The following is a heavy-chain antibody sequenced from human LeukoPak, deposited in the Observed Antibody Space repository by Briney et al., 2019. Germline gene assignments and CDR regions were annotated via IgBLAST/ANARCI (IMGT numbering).Heavy chain of an antibody. CDR1: GFTFGDYA. Sequence: PGGSLRLSCTASGFTFGDYAMSWFRQAPGKGLEWVSYISSSSSTIYYADSVKGRFTISRDNAKNSLYLQMNSLRDEDTAVYYCARAGYYYDSSGYIPGDYWGQGTLVTVSS. CDR2: ISSSSSTI. CDR3: ARAGYYYDSSGYIPGDY. V-gene: IGHV3-48*02. J-gene: IGHJ4*02. D-gene: IGHD3-22*01.